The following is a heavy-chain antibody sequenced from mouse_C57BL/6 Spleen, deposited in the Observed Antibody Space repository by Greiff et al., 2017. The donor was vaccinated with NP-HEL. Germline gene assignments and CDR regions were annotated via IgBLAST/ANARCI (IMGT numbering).Heavy chain of an antibody. CDR3: ARTLGYYYGSSPWYFDV. D-gene: IGHD1-1*01. V-gene: IGHV1-75*01. CDR1: GYTFTDYY. CDR2: IFPGSGST. Sequence: QVQLQQSGPELVKPGASVKISCKASGYTFTDYYINWVKQRPGQGLEWIGWIFPGSGSTYYNEKFKGKATLTVDKSSSTAYMLLSSLTSEDSAVYFCARTLGYYYGSSPWYFDVWGTGTTVTVSS. J-gene: IGHJ1*03.